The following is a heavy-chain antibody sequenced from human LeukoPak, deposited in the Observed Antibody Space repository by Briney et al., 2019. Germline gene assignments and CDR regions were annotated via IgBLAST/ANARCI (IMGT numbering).Heavy chain of an antibody. V-gene: IGHV4-39*01. Sequence: PSETLSLTCTVSGGSISSGNHFWGWIRQPPGKGLEWLGIIYYSGRTYFNPSLKSRVTISVDTSKIQFSLKLSSVTAADTAVYYCARRAYSSSSFDYWGQGTLVTVSS. CDR1: GGSISSGNHF. CDR3: ARRAYSSSSFDY. J-gene: IGHJ4*02. D-gene: IGHD6-6*01. CDR2: IYYSGRT.